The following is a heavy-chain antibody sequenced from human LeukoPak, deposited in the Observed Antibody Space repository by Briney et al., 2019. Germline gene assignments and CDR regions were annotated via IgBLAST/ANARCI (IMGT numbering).Heavy chain of an antibody. CDR1: GFTFSSYA. D-gene: IGHD4-11*01. V-gene: IGHV3-23*01. CDR3: AKDPFSPPTTVTTDY. J-gene: IGHJ4*02. CDR2: ISGSGGST. Sequence: GGSLRPSCAASGFTFSSYAMSWVRQAPGKGLEWVSAISGSGGSTYYADSVKGRFTISRDNSKNTLYLQMNSLRAEDTAVYYCAKDPFSPPTTVTTDYWGQGTLVTVSS.